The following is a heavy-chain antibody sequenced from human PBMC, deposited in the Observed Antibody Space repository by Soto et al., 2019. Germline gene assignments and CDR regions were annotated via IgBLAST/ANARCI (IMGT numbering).Heavy chain of an antibody. CDR3: ARDRRFDP. V-gene: IGHV4-61*01. CDR1: GGSVSSGYY. CDR2: INYSGST. D-gene: IGHD6-6*01. J-gene: IGHJ5*02. Sequence: SETLSVTCTVSGGSVSSGYYWTWIRQPPGKGLEWIGYINYSGSTNYNPSLKSRVTISVDTSKNQFSLKLSSVTAADTAVYYCARDRRFDPWGQGTLVTVSS.